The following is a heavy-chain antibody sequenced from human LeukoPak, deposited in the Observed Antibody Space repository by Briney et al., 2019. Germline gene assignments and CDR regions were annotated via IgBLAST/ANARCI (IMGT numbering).Heavy chain of an antibody. CDR1: GFTFSSYA. J-gene: IGHJ4*02. Sequence: GGSLRLSCAASGFTFSSYAMSWVRQAPGRGLEWVSAISGSGGSTYYADSVKGRFTIPRDNSKNTLYLQMNSLRAEDTAVYYCAKYYDILNYYFDYWGQGTLVTVSS. CDR3: AKYYDILNYYFDY. CDR2: ISGSGGST. D-gene: IGHD3-9*01. V-gene: IGHV3-23*01.